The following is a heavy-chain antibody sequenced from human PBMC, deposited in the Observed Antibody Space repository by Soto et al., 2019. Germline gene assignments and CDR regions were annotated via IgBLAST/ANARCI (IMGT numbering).Heavy chain of an antibody. CDR1: GFTFSSYG. Sequence: PGGSLRLSCAASGFTFSSYGMHWVRQAPGKGLEWVAVIWYDGSNKYYADSVKGRFTISRDNSKNTLYLQMNSLRAEDTAVYYCARENQDYYYGMDVWGQGTTVTV. J-gene: IGHJ6*02. CDR3: ARENQDYYYGMDV. CDR2: IWYDGSNK. V-gene: IGHV3-33*01.